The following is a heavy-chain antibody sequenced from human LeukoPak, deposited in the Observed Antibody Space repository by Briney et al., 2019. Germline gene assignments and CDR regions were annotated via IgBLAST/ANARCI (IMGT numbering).Heavy chain of an antibody. Sequence: GGSLRLSCAASGFTLSSYGMSWVRQAPGKGLEWVSAISGSGGSTYYADSVKGRFIISRDNSKNTLYLQMNSLRAEDTAVYYCAKDLQGIAVAGTFFDYWGQGTLVTVSS. J-gene: IGHJ4*02. D-gene: IGHD6-19*01. V-gene: IGHV3-23*01. CDR2: ISGSGGST. CDR1: GFTLSSYG. CDR3: AKDLQGIAVAGTFFDY.